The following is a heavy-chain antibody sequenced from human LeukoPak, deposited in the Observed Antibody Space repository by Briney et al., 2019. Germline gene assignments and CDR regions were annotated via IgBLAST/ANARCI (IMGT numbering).Heavy chain of an antibody. CDR3: ARVRGGSRHYYYYMDV. V-gene: IGHV4-30-4*07. Sequence: PSQTLSLTCAVSGGSISSGGYSWSWIRQPPGKGLEWIGYIYYSGSTYYNPSLKSRVTISVDTSKNQFSLKLSSVTAADTAVYYCARVRGGSRHYYYYMDVWGKGTTVTISS. D-gene: IGHD1-26*01. CDR1: GGSISSGGYS. CDR2: IYYSGST. J-gene: IGHJ6*03.